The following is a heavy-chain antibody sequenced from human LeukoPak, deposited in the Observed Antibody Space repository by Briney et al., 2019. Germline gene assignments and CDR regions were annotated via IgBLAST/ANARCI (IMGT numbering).Heavy chain of an antibody. J-gene: IGHJ3*02. D-gene: IGHD4-17*01. Sequence: PGGSLRLSCVASGFTFSTYGMSWVRQAPGKGLEWVSAISGSGGSTYYADSVKGRFTISRDNSKNTLYLQMNSLRAEDTAVYYCARLGLHDYGDYVAFDIWGQGTMVTVSS. V-gene: IGHV3-23*01. CDR1: GFTFSTYG. CDR3: ARLGLHDYGDYVAFDI. CDR2: ISGSGGST.